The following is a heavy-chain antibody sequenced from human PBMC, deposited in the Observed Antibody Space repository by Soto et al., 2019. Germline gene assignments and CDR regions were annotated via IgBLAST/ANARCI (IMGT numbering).Heavy chain of an antibody. Sequence: GGSLRLSCAASGFTFSSYAMSWVRQAPGKGLEWVSAISGSGGSTYYADSVKGRFTISRDNSKNTLYLQMNSLRAEDTAVYYCAKGDILELSWVEGSPVQYSETQYLDYWGQGTLVTVSS. D-gene: IGHD1-7*01. J-gene: IGHJ4*02. CDR1: GFTFSSYA. V-gene: IGHV3-23*01. CDR2: ISGSGGST. CDR3: AKGDILELSWVEGSPVQYSETQYLDY.